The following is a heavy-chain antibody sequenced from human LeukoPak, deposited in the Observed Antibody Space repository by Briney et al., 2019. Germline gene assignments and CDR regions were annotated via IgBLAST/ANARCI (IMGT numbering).Heavy chain of an antibody. CDR3: AKPRSGSAGSSWPFDY. CDR1: GFTVSSNY. CDR2: IYSGGST. V-gene: IGHV3-53*01. Sequence: GGSLRLSCAASGFTVSSNYMSWVRQAPGKGLEWVSVIYSGGSTYYADSVKGRFTISRDNSKNTLYLQMNSLRAEDTAVYYCAKPRSGSAGSSWPFDYWGQGTLVTVSS. J-gene: IGHJ4*02. D-gene: IGHD6-13*01.